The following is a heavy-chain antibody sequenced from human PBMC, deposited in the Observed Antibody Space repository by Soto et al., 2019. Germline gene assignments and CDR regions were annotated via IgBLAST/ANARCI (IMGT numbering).Heavy chain of an antibody. J-gene: IGHJ4*02. Sequence: SETLSLTCAVYGGSFSRYYWSWVRQPPGKGLEWIGEINNSGSTNYNPSLKSRVSISVDTSKNQFSLKLSSVTAADTAVYYCAGGGVPGDFWSGYYTEKTYFDYWGQGTPVTVSS. CDR1: GGSFSRYY. CDR3: AGGGVPGDFWSGYYTEKTYFDY. CDR2: INNSGST. D-gene: IGHD3-3*01. V-gene: IGHV4-34*01.